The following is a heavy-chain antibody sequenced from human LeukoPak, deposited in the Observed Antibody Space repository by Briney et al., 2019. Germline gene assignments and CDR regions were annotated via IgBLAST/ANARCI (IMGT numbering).Heavy chain of an antibody. J-gene: IGHJ4*02. Sequence: ASVKVSCKASGYTFTSYGISWVRQAPGQGLEWMGWINPNSGGTNYAQKFQGRVTMTRDTSISTAYMELSRLRSDDTAVYYCARLPLDCSSTSCYPDYWGQGTLVTVSS. CDR2: INPNSGGT. CDR1: GYTFTSYG. D-gene: IGHD2-2*01. CDR3: ARLPLDCSSTSCYPDY. V-gene: IGHV1-2*02.